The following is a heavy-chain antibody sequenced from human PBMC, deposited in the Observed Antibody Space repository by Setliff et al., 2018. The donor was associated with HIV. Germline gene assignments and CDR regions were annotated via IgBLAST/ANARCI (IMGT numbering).Heavy chain of an antibody. Sequence: PGGSLRLSCAASGFTFSSYAMSWVRQAPGKGLEWVSAIGPVGTSTYYADSVKGRFTISRDNAKNSVYLQMHSLRVEDTAVYYCAAVPWGHSSLIIDHWGQGTPVTISS. CDR3: AAVPWGHSSLIIDH. J-gene: IGHJ4*02. D-gene: IGHD3-16*01. CDR2: IGPVGTST. CDR1: GFTFSSYA. V-gene: IGHV3-23*01.